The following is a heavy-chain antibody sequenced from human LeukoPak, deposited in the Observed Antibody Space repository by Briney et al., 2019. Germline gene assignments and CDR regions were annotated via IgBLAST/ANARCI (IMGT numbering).Heavy chain of an antibody. CDR3: ARVGIAVAGKVSGYFDY. CDR2: IYYSGST. Sequence: SETLSLTCTVSGGSISSYYWSWIRQPPGKGLEWIGYIYYSGSTNYNPSLKSRVTISVDTSKNQSSLKLSSVTAADTAVYYCARVGIAVAGKVSGYFDYWGQGTLVTVSS. D-gene: IGHD6-19*01. CDR1: GGSISSYY. V-gene: IGHV4-59*01. J-gene: IGHJ4*02.